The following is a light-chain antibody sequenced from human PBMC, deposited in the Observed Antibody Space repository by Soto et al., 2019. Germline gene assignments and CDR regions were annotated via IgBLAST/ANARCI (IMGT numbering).Light chain of an antibody. CDR1: QSVSSSY. CDR3: QQYNNWRT. Sequence: EIVLTQSPGTLSLSPGERATLSCRASQSVSSSYLAWYQQKPGQAPRLLIYGASSRATGTPDRFSVSGSGTDFTLTISRLEPGDFAVYYCQQYNNWRTFGQGTKVDIK. J-gene: IGKJ1*01. CDR2: GAS. V-gene: IGKV3-20*01.